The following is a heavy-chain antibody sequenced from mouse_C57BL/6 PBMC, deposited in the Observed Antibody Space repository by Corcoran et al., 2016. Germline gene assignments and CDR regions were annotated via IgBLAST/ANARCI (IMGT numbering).Heavy chain of an antibody. CDR2: IYPGDGDT. J-gene: IGHJ2*01. CDR1: GYAFSRYW. CDR3: ARGLTGTIDY. D-gene: IGHD4-1*01. V-gene: IGHV1-80*01. Sequence: QVQLQQSGAELVKPGSSVKIYCKAYGYAFSRYWMNGVKQRPGKGLEWIGQIYPGDGDTNYNGKFKAKATLTADKSSSTAYMQLSILTSEDSAVYFCARGLTGTIDYWGQGTTRTVAS.